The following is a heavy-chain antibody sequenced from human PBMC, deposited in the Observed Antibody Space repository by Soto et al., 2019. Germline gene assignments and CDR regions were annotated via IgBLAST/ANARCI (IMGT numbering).Heavy chain of an antibody. J-gene: IGHJ4*02. Sequence: ASVKVSCKASGGTFSSYAISWVRQAPGQGLEWMGGIIPIFGTANYAQKFQGRVTITADESTSTAYMELSSLRSEDTAVYYCARDRPLKRHKTAHYYDSSGYYYDWGQGTLVTVSS. CDR2: IIPIFGTA. CDR3: ARDRPLKRHKTAHYYDSSGYYYD. V-gene: IGHV1-69*13. D-gene: IGHD3-22*01. CDR1: GGTFSSYA.